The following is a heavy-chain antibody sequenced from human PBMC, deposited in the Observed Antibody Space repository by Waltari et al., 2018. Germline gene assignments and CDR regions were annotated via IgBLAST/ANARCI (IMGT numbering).Heavy chain of an antibody. Sequence: EVQLVESGGGLVQPGGSLRLSWAAFGFPFSNYWMTWVRQAPGKGLEWVASIKQDGSEKYYVDSVKGRFTFSRDNAKKSLYLQMNSLRVEDTAVYYCARDAVRRFDYWGQGTLVTVSS. CDR2: IKQDGSEK. J-gene: IGHJ4*02. CDR1: GFPFSNYW. CDR3: ARDAVRRFDY. D-gene: IGHD6-6*01. V-gene: IGHV3-7*01.